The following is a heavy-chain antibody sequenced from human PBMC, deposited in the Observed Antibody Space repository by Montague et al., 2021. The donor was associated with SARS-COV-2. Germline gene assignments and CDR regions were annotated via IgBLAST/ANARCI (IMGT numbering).Heavy chain of an antibody. Sequence: SETLSLTCTVSGGSITTNFWSWVRQPPGKGLEWVGYAYYTGRSNSSPSLQSRVFISVDTSKIQVSLKLHSVTAADTAIYYCARDTFYYGSETNYVDTFDMWGRGTMVTVSS. J-gene: IGHJ3*02. V-gene: IGHV4-59*01. CDR3: ARDTFYYGSETNYVDTFDM. CDR2: AYYTGRS. CDR1: GGSITTNF. D-gene: IGHD3-10*01.